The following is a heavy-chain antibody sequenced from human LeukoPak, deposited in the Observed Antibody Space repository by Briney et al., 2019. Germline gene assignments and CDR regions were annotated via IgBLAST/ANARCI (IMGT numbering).Heavy chain of an antibody. Sequence: GGSLRLSCAASGFTFSSYAMSWVRQAPGKGLEWVSAISGSGGSTYYADSVKGRFTISRDNSKNTLSLQMNSLRAEDTAVYYCAKVRTRDGYNYRYYGMDVWGQGTTVTVSS. CDR3: AKVRTRDGYNYRYYGMDV. CDR1: GFTFSSYA. CDR2: ISGSGGST. D-gene: IGHD5-24*01. V-gene: IGHV3-23*01. J-gene: IGHJ6*02.